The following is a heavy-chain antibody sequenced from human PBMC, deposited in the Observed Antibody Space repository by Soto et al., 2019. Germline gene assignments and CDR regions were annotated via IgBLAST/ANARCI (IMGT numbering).Heavy chain of an antibody. Sequence: QVQLVQSGAEVKKPGASVKVSCKASGYTFTGYYMHWVRQAPGQGLEWMGWINPNSGDTNYAQKFQGWVTMTRDTSISTAYMELSRLRSDDTAVYYCARGAVRGVRGLWWFDPWGQGTLVTVSS. CDR2: INPNSGDT. CDR1: GYTFTGYY. V-gene: IGHV1-2*04. J-gene: IGHJ5*02. D-gene: IGHD3-10*01. CDR3: ARGAVRGVRGLWWFDP.